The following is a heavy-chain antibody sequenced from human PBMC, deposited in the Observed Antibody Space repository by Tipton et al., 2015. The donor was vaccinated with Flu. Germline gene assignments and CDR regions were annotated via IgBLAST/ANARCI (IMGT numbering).Heavy chain of an antibody. CDR3: VRGGPSYWYFDL. Sequence: GLVKPSQTLSLTCAISGDSVSSNSAAWNWIRQSPSRGLEWLGRTYYRSKWYNDYAVPVKSRITINSDTSRTRFSLQLNSVTPEDTAVYYCVRGGPSYWYFDLWGRGTLVTVSS. J-gene: IGHJ2*01. CDR1: GDSVSSNSAA. V-gene: IGHV6-1*01. CDR2: TYYRSKWYN. D-gene: IGHD1-26*01.